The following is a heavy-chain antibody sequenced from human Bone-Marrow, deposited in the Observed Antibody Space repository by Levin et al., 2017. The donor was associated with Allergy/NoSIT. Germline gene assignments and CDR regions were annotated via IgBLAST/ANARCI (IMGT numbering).Heavy chain of an antibody. CDR3: ARFRGVAAAGYYFDS. D-gene: IGHD6-13*01. Sequence: SVKVSCKASGGTFINFALNWVRQAPGQGLEWMGAIIPIFGTSHYAQTFQGRATMTADESTNTAYMELNSLRSDDTAVYYCARFRGVAAAGYYFDSWGQGTLVTVSS. V-gene: IGHV1-69*13. CDR2: IIPIFGTS. CDR1: GGTFINFA. J-gene: IGHJ4*02.